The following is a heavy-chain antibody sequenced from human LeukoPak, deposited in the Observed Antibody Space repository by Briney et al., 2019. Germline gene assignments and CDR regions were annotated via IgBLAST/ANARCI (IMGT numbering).Heavy chain of an antibody. Sequence: GGSLRLSCAASGFTFSSYSMNWVRQAPGKGLEWVSSISSSSSHIYYADSVKGRFTISRDNAKNSLYLQMNSLRAEDTAVYYCARVHYSGYVDYWGQGTLVTVSS. J-gene: IGHJ4*02. CDR2: ISSSSSHI. CDR3: ARVHYSGYVDY. D-gene: IGHD1-26*01. CDR1: GFTFSSYS. V-gene: IGHV3-21*01.